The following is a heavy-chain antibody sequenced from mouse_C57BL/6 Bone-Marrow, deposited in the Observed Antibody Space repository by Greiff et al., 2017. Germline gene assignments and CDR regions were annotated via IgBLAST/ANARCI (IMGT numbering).Heavy chain of an antibody. CDR3: AREDYYYGSSSWFAY. CDR1: GYTFTSYW. D-gene: IGHD1-1*01. CDR2: IDPSDSYT. Sequence: QVQLQQPGAELVMPGASVKLSCKASGYTFTSYWMHWVKQRPGQGLEWIVEIDPSDSYTNYNQKFKGKSTLTVDKSSSTAYMQLSSLTSEDSAVYYCAREDYYYGSSSWFAYWGQGTLVTVSA. J-gene: IGHJ3*01. V-gene: IGHV1-69*01.